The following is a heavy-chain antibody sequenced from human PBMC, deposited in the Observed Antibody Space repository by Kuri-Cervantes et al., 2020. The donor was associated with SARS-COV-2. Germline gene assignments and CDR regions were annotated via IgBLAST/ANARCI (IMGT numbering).Heavy chain of an antibody. CDR3: ARGKDIVVVPAAIRYYYYYYMDV. Sequence: ESLKISCAASGFTFSSYAMSWVRQAPGKGLEWVSAISGSGGSTYYADSVKGRFTISRDNAKNSLYLQMNSLRAEDTAVYYCARGKDIVVVPAAIRYYYYYYMDVWGKGTTVTVSS. V-gene: IGHV3-23*01. D-gene: IGHD2-2*02. CDR1: GFTFSSYA. CDR2: ISGSGGST. J-gene: IGHJ6*03.